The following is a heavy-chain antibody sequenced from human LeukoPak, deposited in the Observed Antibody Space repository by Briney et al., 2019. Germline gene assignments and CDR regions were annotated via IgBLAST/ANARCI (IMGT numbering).Heavy chain of an antibody. J-gene: IGHJ4*02. CDR2: IKAGNGDT. Sequence: EASVKVSCKASGYIFTKYVVHWVRQAPGQRPEWMGWIKAGNGDTKYSQNFQDRLTITRDTSASIVYMELSSLTSEDTALYYCARDDCGDTCYPGGYWGQGTLVTVSS. V-gene: IGHV1-3*01. D-gene: IGHD2-21*01. CDR3: ARDDCGDTCYPGGY. CDR1: GYIFTKYV.